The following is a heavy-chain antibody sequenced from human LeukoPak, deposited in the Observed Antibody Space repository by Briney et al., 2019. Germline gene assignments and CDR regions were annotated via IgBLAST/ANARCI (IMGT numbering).Heavy chain of an antibody. D-gene: IGHD3-3*01. V-gene: IGHV3-23*01. CDR3: AKDSFTIFGVVNYFDY. J-gene: IGHJ4*02. CDR1: GFTFSSYA. CDR2: ISGSGDST. Sequence: GGSLRLSCAASGFTFSSYAMSWVRQAPREGLQWVSAISGSGDSTYYADSVKGRFTVSRDTFKNKLYLQMNSLRAEDTAVYYCAKDSFTIFGVVNYFDYWGQGTLVTVSS.